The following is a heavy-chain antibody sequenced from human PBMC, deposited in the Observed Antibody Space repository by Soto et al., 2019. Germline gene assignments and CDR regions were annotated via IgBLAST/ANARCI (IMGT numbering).Heavy chain of an antibody. CDR3: ARDPRRFGELLDNWFDP. Sequence: ASVKVSCKASGYTFTSYGISWVRQAPGQGLEWMGWISAYNGNTNYSQKLQGRVTITTDTSTSKAYMDLRSLRSDDTAVYYCARDPRRFGELLDNWFDPWGQGTLVTVSS. J-gene: IGHJ5*02. D-gene: IGHD3-10*01. CDR2: ISAYNGNT. V-gene: IGHV1-18*01. CDR1: GYTFTSYG.